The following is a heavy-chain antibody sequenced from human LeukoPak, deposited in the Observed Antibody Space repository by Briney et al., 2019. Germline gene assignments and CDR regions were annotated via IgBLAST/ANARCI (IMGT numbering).Heavy chain of an antibody. J-gene: IGHJ3*02. CDR2: ISYSGSYI. CDR1: GFTFSSYG. V-gene: IGHV3-21*01. CDR3: ARENDAFDI. Sequence: GRSLRLSCAASGFTFSSYGMHWVRQAPGKGLEWVSSISYSGSYIDYADSVKGRFTISRDNAKNSLYLQMNSLRAEDTAVYYCARENDAFDIWGQGTMVAVSS.